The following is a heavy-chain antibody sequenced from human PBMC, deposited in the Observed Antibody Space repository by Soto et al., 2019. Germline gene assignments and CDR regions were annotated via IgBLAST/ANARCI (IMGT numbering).Heavy chain of an antibody. CDR3: ARDKSWGFTLQFDP. CDR2: ISAYNGNT. CDR1: CYTFTNYG. V-gene: IGHV1-18*01. D-gene: IGHD7-27*01. J-gene: IGHJ5*02. Sequence: ASVKVSSKASCYTFTNYGIRWGRQAPGQGLEWMGWISAYNGNTNYAQKLQGRVTMTTDTSTSTAYMELRSLRSDDTAVYYCARDKSWGFTLQFDPWGQGTLVTVSS.